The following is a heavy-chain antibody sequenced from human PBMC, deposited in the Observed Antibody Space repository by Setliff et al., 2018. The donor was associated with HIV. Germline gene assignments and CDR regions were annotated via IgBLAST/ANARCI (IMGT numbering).Heavy chain of an antibody. V-gene: IGHV4-39*01. D-gene: IGHD3-22*01. Sequence: SETLSLTCTVSGDSISSSSCYWAWIRQPPGKGLEWIGNIYYSGTTFYNASLKSRVTVSVDTSKNQFSLRLNSVTAADTAVYYCARRRADYDSSGHYREDFDYWGQGTLVTVSS. CDR3: ARRRADYDSSGHYREDFDY. CDR2: IYYSGTT. J-gene: IGHJ4*02. CDR1: GDSISSSSCY.